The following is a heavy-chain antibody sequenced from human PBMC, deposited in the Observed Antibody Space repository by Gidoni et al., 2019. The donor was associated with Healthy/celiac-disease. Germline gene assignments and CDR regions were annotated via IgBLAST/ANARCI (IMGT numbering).Heavy chain of an antibody. CDR1: GYSISSGYY. J-gene: IGHJ4*02. D-gene: IGHD3-10*01. Sequence: QVQLQESGPGLVKPSETLSLTCAVSGYSISSGYYWGWIRQPPGKGLEWIGSIYHSGSTYYNPSLKSRVTISVDTSKNQFSLKLSSVTAADTAVYYCARDTITMVQGVTEIGWGQGTLVTVSS. V-gene: IGHV4-38-2*02. CDR3: ARDTITMVQGVTEIG. CDR2: IYHSGST.